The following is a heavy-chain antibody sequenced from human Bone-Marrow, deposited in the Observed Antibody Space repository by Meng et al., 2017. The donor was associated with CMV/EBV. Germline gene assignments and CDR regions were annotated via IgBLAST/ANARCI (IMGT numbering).Heavy chain of an antibody. CDR1: GFTFDDYA. CDR2: ISWNSGSI. J-gene: IGHJ6*02. D-gene: IGHD3-3*01. CDR3: AKDLITIFGVVIMGGGMDV. Sequence: SLKISCAASGFTFDDYAMHWVRQAPGKGLEWVSGISWNSGSIGYADSVKGRFTISRDNAKNSLYLQMNSLRAEDTALYYCAKDLITIFGVVIMGGGMDVWGQGTTVTVSS. V-gene: IGHV3-9*01.